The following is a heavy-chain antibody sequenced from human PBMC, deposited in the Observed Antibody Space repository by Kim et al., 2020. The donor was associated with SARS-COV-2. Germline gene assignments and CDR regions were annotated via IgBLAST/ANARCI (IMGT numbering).Heavy chain of an antibody. CDR2: INSSGST. D-gene: IGHD3-3*01. Sequence: WNGYINSSGSTTDTPPLKSRVTISVDTSKNQFSLKLSSVTAADTAVYYCARDHREWLQYTANWYFDLWGRGTLVTVSS. V-gene: IGHV4-59*01. CDR3: ARDHREWLQYTANWYFDL. J-gene: IGHJ2*01.